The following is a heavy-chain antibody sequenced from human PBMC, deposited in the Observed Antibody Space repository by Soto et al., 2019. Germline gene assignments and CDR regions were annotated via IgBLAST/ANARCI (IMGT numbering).Heavy chain of an antibody. CDR2: VYYNGRT. D-gene: IGHD3-10*01. Sequence: SETLSLTCTVSGGSISTYYWSWIRQSPGKGLEWIGYVYYNGRTKYNPSLKSRVTISVDTSKNQFSLNLNSVNAADTAVYYCARDGSGVYYWDGPDFFDYWSRGTLVIGSS. CDR3: ARDGSGVYYWDGPDFFDY. J-gene: IGHJ4*01. V-gene: IGHV4-59*01. CDR1: GGSISTYY.